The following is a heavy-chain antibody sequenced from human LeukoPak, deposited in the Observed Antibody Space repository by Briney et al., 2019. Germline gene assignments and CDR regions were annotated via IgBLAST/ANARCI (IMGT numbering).Heavy chain of an antibody. V-gene: IGHV4-39*07. CDR2: IYYSGST. CDR1: GGSISSGSYY. Sequence: SETLSLTCTVSGGSISSGSYYWGWIRQPPGKGLEWIGSIYYSGSTYYNPSLKSRVTISVDTSKNQFSLKLSSVTAADTAVYYCARGGKSELGTCDHWGQGTLVTVSS. D-gene: IGHD7-27*01. J-gene: IGHJ4*02. CDR3: ARGGKSELGTCDH.